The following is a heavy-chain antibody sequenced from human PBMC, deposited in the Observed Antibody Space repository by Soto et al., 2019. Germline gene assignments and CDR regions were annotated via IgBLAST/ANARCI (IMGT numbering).Heavy chain of an antibody. V-gene: IGHV3-53*04. Sequence: PGGSLRLSCAASGFTVSSNYMSWVRQAPGKGLEWVSVIFTGGSTYYADSVKGRFTISRHSSMNTVYLQMDSLRAEDTAAYYCARDRQSSGWLDAFDIWGQGTMVTVSS. D-gene: IGHD6-19*01. J-gene: IGHJ3*02. CDR2: IFTGGST. CDR1: GFTVSSNY. CDR3: ARDRQSSGWLDAFDI.